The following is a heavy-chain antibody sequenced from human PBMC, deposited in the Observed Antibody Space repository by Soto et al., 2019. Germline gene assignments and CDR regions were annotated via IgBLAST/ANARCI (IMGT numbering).Heavy chain of an antibody. D-gene: IGHD6-13*01. J-gene: IGHJ4*02. CDR3: ARDSGAKLSSS. CDR2: IVPIYRTA. V-gene: IGHV1-69*13. CDR1: GGTFSSYR. Sequence: SVKVSCKASGGTFSSYRIHWVRPAPGQGPEWVGGIVPIYRTADYAQKFQGRVTITADESARTAYMELRSLKSQDTAVYYCARDSGAKLSSSWGQGTLVTVSS.